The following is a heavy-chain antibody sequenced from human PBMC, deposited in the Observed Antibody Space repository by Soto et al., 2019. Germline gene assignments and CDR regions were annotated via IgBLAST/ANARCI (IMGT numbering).Heavy chain of an antibody. D-gene: IGHD3-9*01. CDR1: GGSISSYY. Sequence: SETLSLTCTVSGGSISSYYWSWIRQPPGKGLEWIGYIYYSGSTNYNPSLKSRDTISVDTSKNQFSLKLSSVTAADTAVYYCARAGEDILTGYYNHAPYYYYGMDVWGQGTTVTVSS. CDR3: ARAGEDILTGYYNHAPYYYYGMDV. CDR2: IYYSGST. V-gene: IGHV4-59*01. J-gene: IGHJ6*02.